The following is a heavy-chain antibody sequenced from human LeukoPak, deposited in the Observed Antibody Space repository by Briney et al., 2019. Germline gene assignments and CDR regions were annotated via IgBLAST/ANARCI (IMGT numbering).Heavy chain of an antibody. CDR2: INPNSGGT. CDR3: ASARAGIAVAGTKGDAFDI. J-gene: IGHJ3*02. Sequence: ASVKVSCKASGYTFTDYHIHWVRQAPGQGLEWMGRINPNSGGTNYAQNFQGWVTMTRDTSISTAYMELSRLRSDDTAVYYCASARAGIAVAGTKGDAFDIWGQGTMVTVSS. CDR1: GYTFTDYH. V-gene: IGHV1-2*04. D-gene: IGHD6-19*01.